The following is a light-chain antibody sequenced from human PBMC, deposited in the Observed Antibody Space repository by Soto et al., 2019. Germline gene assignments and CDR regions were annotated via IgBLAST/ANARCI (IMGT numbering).Light chain of an antibody. J-gene: IGKJ4*01. CDR1: QDINNF. V-gene: IGKV1-33*01. CDR3: QQYYNLPPT. Sequence: DIQMTQSPSSLSASVGDTVTITCQASQDINNFLNWYQHKPGKAPQLLIYDAFKLDTGVPSRFSGSGSGTHFTFTISTLQPEDIATDFCQQYYNLPPTFGGGTKVEI. CDR2: DAF.